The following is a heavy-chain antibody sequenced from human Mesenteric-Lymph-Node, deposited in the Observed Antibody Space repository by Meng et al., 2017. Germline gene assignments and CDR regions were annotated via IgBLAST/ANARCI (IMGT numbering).Heavy chain of an antibody. CDR2: IYYSGST. J-gene: IGHJ4*02. D-gene: IGHD4-17*01. CDR3: ARGPTTYFDY. Sequence: QLHDSGPGLWKLSQTLSLACTFSGGSVSSGNNYWIWIRQPPGKGLEWIGYIYYSGSTYYNPSLKSRVTISVDTSKNQFSLKLSSVTAADTAVYYCARGPTTYFDYWGQGTLVTVSS. V-gene: IGHV4-30-4*01. CDR1: GGSVSSGNNY.